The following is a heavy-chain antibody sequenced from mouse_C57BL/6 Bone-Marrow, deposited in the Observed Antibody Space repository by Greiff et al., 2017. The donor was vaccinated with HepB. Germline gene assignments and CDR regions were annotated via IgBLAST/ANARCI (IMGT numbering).Heavy chain of an antibody. Sequence: DVKLVESEGGLVQPGSSMKLSCTASGFTFSDYYMAWVRQVPEKGLEWVANINYDGSSTYYLDSLKSRFIISRDNAKNILYLQMSSLKSEDTATYYCARNPGSSHWYFDVWGTGTTVTVSS. CDR1: GFTFSDYY. CDR3: ARNPGSSHWYFDV. D-gene: IGHD1-1*01. CDR2: INYDGSST. J-gene: IGHJ1*03. V-gene: IGHV5-16*01.